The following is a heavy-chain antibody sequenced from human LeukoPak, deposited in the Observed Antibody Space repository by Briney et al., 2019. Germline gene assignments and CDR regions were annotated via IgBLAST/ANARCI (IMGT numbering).Heavy chain of an antibody. V-gene: IGHV3-30*18. CDR2: ISYDGSDK. J-gene: IGHJ4*02. Sequence: GGSLRLSCAASGFIFTSYGMHWVRQVPGKGLEWVAGISYDGSDKWYEDSVKGRFTISRDNSKNTVYLQMNSLRAEDTAVCFCAKVHMPNWGTGYFDYWAREPWSPSPQ. CDR1: GFIFTSYG. D-gene: IGHD7-27*01. CDR3: AKVHMPNWGTGYFDY.